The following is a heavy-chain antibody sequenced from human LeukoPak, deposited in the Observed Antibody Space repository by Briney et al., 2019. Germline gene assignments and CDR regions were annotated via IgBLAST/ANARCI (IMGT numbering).Heavy chain of an antibody. Sequence: SVKVSCKASGGTFSSYAISWVRQAPGQGLEWMGGIIPIFGTANYAQKFQGRVTITADKSTSTAYMELSSLRSEDTAVYYCDFRSRSGWYEGDYWGQGTLVTVSS. CDR2: IIPIFGTA. J-gene: IGHJ4*02. CDR1: GGTFSSYA. D-gene: IGHD6-19*01. V-gene: IGHV1-69*06. CDR3: DFRSRSGWYEGDY.